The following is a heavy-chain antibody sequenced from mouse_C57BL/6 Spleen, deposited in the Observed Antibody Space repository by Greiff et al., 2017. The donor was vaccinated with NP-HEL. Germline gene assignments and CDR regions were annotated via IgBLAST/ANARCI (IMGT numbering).Heavy chain of an antibody. D-gene: IGHD2-4*01. CDR1: GYAFSSYW. J-gene: IGHJ2*01. CDR2: IYPGDGDT. CDR3: ARDGYYDYDPFDY. Sequence: QVQLKQSGAELVKPGASVKISCKASGYAFSSYWMNWVKQRPGKGLEWIGQIYPGDGDTNYNGKFKGKATLTADKSSSTAYMQLSSLTSEDSAVYFCARDGYYDYDPFDYWGQGTTLTVSS. V-gene: IGHV1-80*01.